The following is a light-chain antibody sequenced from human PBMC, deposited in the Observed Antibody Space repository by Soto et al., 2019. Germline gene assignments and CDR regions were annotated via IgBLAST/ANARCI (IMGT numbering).Light chain of an antibody. CDR3: QQYGSSTGT. J-gene: IGKJ4*01. CDR2: NAF. Sequence: EIVLTQSPGTLSLSPGERATLSCRASQSVSSSYLAWYQQKPGQAPRLLIYNAFNRATGIPDRFSGSGSGTDFTLTISRLEPEDFAVYYCQQYGSSTGTFGGGTKVDIX. V-gene: IGKV3-20*01. CDR1: QSVSSSY.